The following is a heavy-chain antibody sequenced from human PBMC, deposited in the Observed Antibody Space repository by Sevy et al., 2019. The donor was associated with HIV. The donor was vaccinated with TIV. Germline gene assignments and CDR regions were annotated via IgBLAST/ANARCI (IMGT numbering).Heavy chain of an antibody. J-gene: IGHJ3*02. Sequence: GGSLRLSCAASGFTFSSYWMSWVRQAPGKGLEWVANIKQDGSEKYYVDSVKGRFTISRDNAKNSLYLQMNSLRAEDTAVYYCARAGCLEWLLPDAFDIWGQGTMVTVSS. CDR3: ARAGCLEWLLPDAFDI. CDR1: GFTFSSYW. CDR2: IKQDGSEK. D-gene: IGHD3-3*01. V-gene: IGHV3-7*03.